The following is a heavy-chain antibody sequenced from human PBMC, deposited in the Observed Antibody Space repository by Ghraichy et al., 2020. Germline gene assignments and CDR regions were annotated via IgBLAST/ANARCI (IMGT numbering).Heavy chain of an antibody. CDR1: GGSISSSSYY. CDR2: IYYSGST. D-gene: IGHD4-17*01. J-gene: IGHJ4*02. Sequence: SETLSLTCTVSGGSISSSSYYWGWIRQPPGKGLEWIGSIYYSGSTYYTPSLKSRVTISVDTSKNQFSLQLSSVTAADTAVYYCARHDYGDYGAIDYWGQGTLVTVSS. V-gene: IGHV4-39*01. CDR3: ARHDYGDYGAIDY.